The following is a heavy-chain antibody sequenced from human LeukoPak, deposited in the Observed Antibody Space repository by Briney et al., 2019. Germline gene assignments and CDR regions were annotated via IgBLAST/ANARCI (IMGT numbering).Heavy chain of an antibody. CDR1: GGSFSGYY. J-gene: IGHJ5*02. V-gene: IGHV4-34*01. CDR3: AVTAGYYYDSSGYYH. Sequence: SETLSLTCAVYGGSFSGYYWSWIRQPPGKGLEWIGEINHSGSTNYNPSLKSRVTISVDTSENQFSLKLSSVTAADTAVYYCAVTAGYYYDSSGYYHWGQGTLVTVSS. D-gene: IGHD3-22*01. CDR2: INHSGST.